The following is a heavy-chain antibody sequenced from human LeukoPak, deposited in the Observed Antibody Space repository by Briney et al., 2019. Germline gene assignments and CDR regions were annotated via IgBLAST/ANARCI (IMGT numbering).Heavy chain of an antibody. CDR2: IRVSGGST. J-gene: IGHJ6*03. Sequence: PGGSLRLSCAASGVTLSIYAMSWVPEAPGRGLEWGSAIRVSGGSTYYADSVKGRFTISRDNSKNTLYQQMNSLRAEDTAVYYCAKEGWNGGYYMDVWGKGTTVTVSS. CDR3: AKEGWNGGYYMDV. V-gene: IGHV3-23*01. CDR1: GVTLSIYA. D-gene: IGHD1-1*01.